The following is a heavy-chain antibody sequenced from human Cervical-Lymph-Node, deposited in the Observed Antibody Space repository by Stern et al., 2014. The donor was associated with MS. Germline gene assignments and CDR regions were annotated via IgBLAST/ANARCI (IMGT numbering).Heavy chain of an antibody. CDR3: ARDGHYATTYFDH. D-gene: IGHD2-8*01. Sequence: VQLVESGPEVKKPGASVKVSCKASGYTFSNFGISWVRQDPGQGLEWMGWIGAFNGNTKYARKLQGRVTMTTDTSTRTAYMELTSLASDDTAVYYCARDGHYATTYFDHWGQGTLVTVSS. V-gene: IGHV1-18*01. CDR2: IGAFNGNT. J-gene: IGHJ4*02. CDR1: GYTFSNFG.